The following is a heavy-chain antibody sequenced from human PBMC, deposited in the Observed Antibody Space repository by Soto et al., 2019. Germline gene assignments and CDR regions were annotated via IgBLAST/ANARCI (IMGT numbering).Heavy chain of an antibody. CDR2: IYYSGST. CDR1: GGSISSGDYY. J-gene: IGHJ5*02. CDR3: ARGGYAGDWFDP. V-gene: IGHV4-30-4*01. D-gene: IGHD2-8*01. Sequence: SETLSLTCTVSGGSISSGDYYWSWIRQPPGKGPEWIGYIYYSGSTYYNPSLKSRVTISVDTSKNQFSLKLSSATAADTAVYYCARGGYAGDWFDPWGQGTLATVSS.